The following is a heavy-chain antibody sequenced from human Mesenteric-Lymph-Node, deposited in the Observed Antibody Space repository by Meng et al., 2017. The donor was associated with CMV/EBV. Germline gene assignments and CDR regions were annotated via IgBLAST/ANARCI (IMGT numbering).Heavy chain of an antibody. CDR3: AKVRSGWYFDN. V-gene: IGHV3-23*03. D-gene: IGHD6-19*01. J-gene: IGHJ4*02. CDR2: IDSGDSST. Sequence: GESLKISCAASGFTFSSYAMSWVRQGPGKGLEWVSIIDSGDSSTYYVDSVKGRFTISRDNSKNTLYLQMNSLRAEDRAVYYCAKVRSGWYFDNWGQGTPVTVSS. CDR1: GFTFSSYA.